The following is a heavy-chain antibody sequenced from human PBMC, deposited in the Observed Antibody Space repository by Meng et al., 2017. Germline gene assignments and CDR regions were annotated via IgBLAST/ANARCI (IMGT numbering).Heavy chain of an antibody. D-gene: IGHD2-2*01. CDR3: ASSPGEYCSSTSCYADYYYYGMDV. V-gene: IGHV1-3*01. CDR1: GYTFTSYA. J-gene: IGHJ6*02. Sequence: ASVKVSCKASGYTFTSYAMHWVRQAPGQRLEWMGWINAGNGNTKYSLKFQGRVTITRDTSASTAYMELSSLRSEDTAVHYCASSPGEYCSSTSCYADYYYYGMDVWGQGTTVTVSS. CDR2: INAGNGNT.